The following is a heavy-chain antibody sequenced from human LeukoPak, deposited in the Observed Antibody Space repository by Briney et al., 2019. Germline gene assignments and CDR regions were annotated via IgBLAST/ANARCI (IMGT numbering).Heavy chain of an antibody. D-gene: IGHD3-10*01. Sequence: ASVTVSCKASGYTFTSYYMHWVRQAPGQGLEWMGIINPSGGSTSYVQKFQGRVTMTRDTSTSTVYTELSSLRSEDTAVYYCAREGVSEGSGSYYPLNFDYWGQGTLVTVSS. CDR2: INPSGGST. J-gene: IGHJ4*02. V-gene: IGHV1-46*01. CDR3: AREGVSEGSGSYYPLNFDY. CDR1: GYTFTSYY.